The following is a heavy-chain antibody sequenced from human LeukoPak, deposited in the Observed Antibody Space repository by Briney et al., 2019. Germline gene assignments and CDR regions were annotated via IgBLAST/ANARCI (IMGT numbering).Heavy chain of an antibody. J-gene: IGHJ4*02. Sequence: SETLSLTCAVSGGSISSGGYSWSWIRQPPGKGLEWIGYIYHSGSTYYNPSLKSRVTISVDRSKNQFSLKLSSVTAADTAVYYCARGQDSSGYYCFDYWGQGTLVTVSS. V-gene: IGHV4-30-2*01. D-gene: IGHD3-22*01. CDR1: GGSISSGGYS. CDR3: ARGQDSSGYYCFDY. CDR2: IYHSGST.